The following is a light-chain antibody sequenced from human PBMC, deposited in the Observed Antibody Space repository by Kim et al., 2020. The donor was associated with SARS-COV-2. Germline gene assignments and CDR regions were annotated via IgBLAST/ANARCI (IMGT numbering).Light chain of an antibody. Sequence: ASPGERAPLTCRASQNVSSNLAWYQQKPGQAPRLLIYGASTRDTGIPARFSGSGSGTEFTLTISSLQSEDFAVYYCQQFHKWPLTFGGGTKVDIK. CDR1: QNVSSN. J-gene: IGKJ4*01. CDR3: QQFHKWPLT. CDR2: GAS. V-gene: IGKV3-15*01.